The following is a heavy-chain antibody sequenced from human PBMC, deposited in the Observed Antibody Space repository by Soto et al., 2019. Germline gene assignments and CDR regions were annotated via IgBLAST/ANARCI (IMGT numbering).Heavy chain of an antibody. CDR1: GGTFSSYT. J-gene: IGHJ4*02. CDR3: ARGMATTLGY. CDR2: IIPILGIA. V-gene: IGHV1-69*02. D-gene: IGHD5-12*01. Sequence: QVQLVQSGAEVKKLGSSVKVSCKASGGTFSSYTISWVRQAPGQGLEWMGRIIPILGIANYAQKFQGRVTITADKSTSTAYMDLSSLRSEDTAVYYCARGMATTLGYWGQGTLVTVSS.